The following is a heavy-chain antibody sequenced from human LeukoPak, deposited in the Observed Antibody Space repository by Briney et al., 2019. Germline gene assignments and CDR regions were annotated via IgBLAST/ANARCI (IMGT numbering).Heavy chain of an antibody. J-gene: IGHJ4*02. V-gene: IGHV1-2*06. Sequence: GASVKVSCKASGYIFPDYYIHWVRQSHAQGLEWMGRINPKSGGTDDAQDFQGRVTMTRDSSINTVHLYLSSLTSDDTAVYYCARDLASTPHWELDYWGQGSPVTVSP. CDR3: ARDLASTPHWELDY. CDR2: INPKSGGT. D-gene: IGHD7-27*01. CDR1: GYIFPDYY.